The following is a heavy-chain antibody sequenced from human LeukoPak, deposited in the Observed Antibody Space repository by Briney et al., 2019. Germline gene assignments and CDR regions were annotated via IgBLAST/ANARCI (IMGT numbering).Heavy chain of an antibody. D-gene: IGHD3-10*01. J-gene: IGHJ6*02. CDR3: ARLWFGEPHYCYGMDV. CDR2: IYPGDSDT. CDR1: GYSFTSYW. V-gene: IGHV5-51*01. Sequence: GESLKISCKGSGYSFTSYWIGWVRQMPGKGLEWMGIIYPGDSDTRYSPSFQGQVTISADKSISTAYLQWSSLKASDTAMYYCARLWFGEPHYCYGMDVWGQGTTVTVSS.